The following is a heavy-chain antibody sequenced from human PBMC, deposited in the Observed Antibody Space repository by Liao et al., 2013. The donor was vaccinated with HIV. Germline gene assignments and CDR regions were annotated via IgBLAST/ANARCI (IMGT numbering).Heavy chain of an antibody. J-gene: IGHJ3*02. CDR3: ASGWLQLGAFDI. CDR1: GGSISSYY. V-gene: IGHV4-4*07. Sequence: QVQLQESGPGLVKPSETLSLTCAVSGGSISSYYWSWIRQPAGKGLEWIGRVYTSGNTDYNPSLKSRVTISIDTSKNQFSLKLSSVTAADTAVYYCASGWLQLGAFDIWGQGTMVTVSS. CDR2: VYTSGNT. D-gene: IGHD5-24*01.